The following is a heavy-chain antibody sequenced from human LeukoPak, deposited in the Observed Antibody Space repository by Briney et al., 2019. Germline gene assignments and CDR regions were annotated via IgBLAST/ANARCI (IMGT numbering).Heavy chain of an antibody. J-gene: IGHJ4*02. CDR1: GGTFSSYA. V-gene: IGHV1-69*05. CDR3: ARRNYYDSSGYYFDY. Sequence: SVKVSCKASGGTFSSYAISWVRQAPGQGLEWMGGIIPIFGTANYAQKFQGRVTITTDESTSTAYMELSSLRSEDTAVYYCARRNYYDSSGYYFDYWGQGTLVTVSS. D-gene: IGHD3-22*01. CDR2: IIPIFGTA.